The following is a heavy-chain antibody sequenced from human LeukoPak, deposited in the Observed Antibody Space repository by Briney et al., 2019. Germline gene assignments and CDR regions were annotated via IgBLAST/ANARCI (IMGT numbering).Heavy chain of an antibody. J-gene: IGHJ4*02. CDR3: AREGRWLRTNPYFDY. D-gene: IGHD5-24*01. Sequence: SVKVSCKASGGTFSSYAISWVRQAPGQGLEWMGGIIPIFGTANYAQKFQGRVTITTDESTSTAYMELSSLRSEDTAVYYCAREGRWLRTNPYFDYWAREPWSPSPQ. CDR1: GGTFSSYA. CDR2: IIPIFGTA. V-gene: IGHV1-69*05.